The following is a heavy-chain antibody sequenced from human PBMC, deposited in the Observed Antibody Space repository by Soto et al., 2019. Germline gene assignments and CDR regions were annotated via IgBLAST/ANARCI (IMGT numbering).Heavy chain of an antibody. V-gene: IGHV5-51*01. D-gene: IGHD5-18*01. CDR3: ARTLNSGYSYGYFPWFDP. Sequence: PGESLKISCKGSGYSFTSSWIAWVRQMPGKGLEWMGSIYPVDSETRYSPSFQAQVIISVDKSISTAYLQWSSLKASDTAIYYCARTLNSGYSYGYFPWFDPWGQGTLVTSPQ. CDR2: IYPVDSET. J-gene: IGHJ5*02. CDR1: GYSFTSSW.